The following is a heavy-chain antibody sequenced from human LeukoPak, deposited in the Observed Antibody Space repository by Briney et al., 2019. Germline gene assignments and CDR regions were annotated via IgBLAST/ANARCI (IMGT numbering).Heavy chain of an antibody. CDR1: GFAFNSYW. Sequence: GGSLRLSCAASGFAFNSYWMSWVRQTPGKGLEWVATMDGGGSATHYVDSVKGRFTITGDNAKNSLFLQMNSLRAEDTALYYCANEEWYRFDYWGQGTLVTVPS. CDR2: MDGGGSAT. CDR3: ANEEWYRFDY. D-gene: IGHD2-8*01. J-gene: IGHJ4*02. V-gene: IGHV3-7*03.